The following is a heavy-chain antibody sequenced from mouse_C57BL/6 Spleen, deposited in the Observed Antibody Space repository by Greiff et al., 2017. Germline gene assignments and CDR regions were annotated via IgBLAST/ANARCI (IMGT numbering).Heavy chain of an antibody. J-gene: IGHJ4*01. D-gene: IGHD2-10*02. CDR3: AREEYGNFYAMDY. V-gene: IGHV1-26*01. CDR1: GYTFTDYY. Sequence: EVQLQQSGPELVKPGASVKISCKASGYTFTDYYMNWVKQSHGKSLEWIGDINPNNGGTSYNQKFKGKATLTVDKSSSTAYMELRSLTSEDSAVYYCAREEYGNFYAMDYWGQGTSVTVSS. CDR2: INPNNGGT.